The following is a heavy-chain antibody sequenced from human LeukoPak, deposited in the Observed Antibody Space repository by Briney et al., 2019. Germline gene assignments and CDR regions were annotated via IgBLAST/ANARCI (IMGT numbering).Heavy chain of an antibody. CDR1: GFTVSSNY. CDR2: IYSGGST. D-gene: IGHD3-22*01. V-gene: IGHV3-53*01. CDR3: ARDRHYYDSSGYLLYYYGMDV. Sequence: GGSLRLSCAASGFTVSSNYMSWVRQAPGKGLEWVSVIYSGGSTYYADSVKGRFTISRDNSKNTLYLQMNSLRAEDTAVYYCARDRHYYDSSGYLLYYYGMDVWGQGTTVTVSS. J-gene: IGHJ6*02.